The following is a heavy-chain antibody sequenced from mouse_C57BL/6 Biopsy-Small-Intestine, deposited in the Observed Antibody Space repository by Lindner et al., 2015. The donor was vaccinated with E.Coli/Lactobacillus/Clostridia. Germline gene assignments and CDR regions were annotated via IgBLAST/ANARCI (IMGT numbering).Heavy chain of an antibody. CDR1: GYAFSSYW. J-gene: IGHJ2*01. CDR2: IYPGNDGS. V-gene: IGHV1-80*01. D-gene: IGHD2-4*01. Sequence: VQLQESGAELVRPGASVKISCKASGYAFSSYWMNWVKQRPGKGLEWIGQIYPGNDGSNYNGKFKGKATLTADKSSSTAYMQLSSLTSEDSAVYFCARGGLGLDYWGQGTTLTVSS. CDR3: ARGGLGLDY.